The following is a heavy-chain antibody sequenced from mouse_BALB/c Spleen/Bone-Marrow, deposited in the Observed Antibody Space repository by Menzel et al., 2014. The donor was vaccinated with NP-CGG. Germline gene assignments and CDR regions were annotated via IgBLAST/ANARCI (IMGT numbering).Heavy chain of an antibody. CDR2: IDPANGNT. CDR3: ARWLLPYGLDY. D-gene: IGHD2-3*01. J-gene: IGHJ4*01. Sequence: EVQVVESGAELVKPGASVKLSCTASGFNIKDTYMHWVKQRPEQGLEWIGRIDPANGNTKYGPKFQGKATITADTSSNTAYLQLSSLTSEDTAVYYCARWLLPYGLDYWGQGTSVTVSS. CDR1: GFNIKDTY. V-gene: IGHV14-3*02.